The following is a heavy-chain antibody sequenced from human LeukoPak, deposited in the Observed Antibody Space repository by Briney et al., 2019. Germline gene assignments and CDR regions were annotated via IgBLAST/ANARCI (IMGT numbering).Heavy chain of an antibody. J-gene: IGHJ4*02. CDR1: GGSISSNSYY. CDR2: IYYSGST. CDR3: ARQSIAAAGTDYFDY. D-gene: IGHD6-13*01. V-gene: IGHV4-39*01. Sequence: PSETLSLTCTVSGGSISSNSYYWGWIRQPPGKGLEWIGSIYYSGSTYYNPSLKSRVTISVDTSKNQFSLKLSSVTAADTAVYYCARQSIAAAGTDYFDYWGQGTLVTVSS.